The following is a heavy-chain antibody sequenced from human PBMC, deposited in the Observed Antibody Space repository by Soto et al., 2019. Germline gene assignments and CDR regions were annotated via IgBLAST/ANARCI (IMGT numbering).Heavy chain of an antibody. J-gene: IGHJ6*02. CDR3: ARGIQLWLRYYYGMDV. CDR2: INHSGST. Sequence: SETLSLTCAVYGGSFSGYYWSWIRQPPGKGLEWIGEINHSGSTNYNPSLKSRVTISVDTSKNQFSLKLSSVTAADTAVYYCARGIQLWLRYYYGMDVWGQGTTVTVS. CDR1: GGSFSGYY. V-gene: IGHV4-34*01. D-gene: IGHD5-18*01.